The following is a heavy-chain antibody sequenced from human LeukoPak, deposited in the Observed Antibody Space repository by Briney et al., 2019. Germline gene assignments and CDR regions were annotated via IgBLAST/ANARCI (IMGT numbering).Heavy chain of an antibody. CDR2: INPTSGGT. CDR1: GYTFIDYY. J-gene: IGHJ4*02. V-gene: IGHV1-2*02. CDR3: ARERIQLWLPNHFDY. Sequence: ASVKVSCKAAGYTFIDYYIHWVRQAHGQGLEWVGWINPTSGGTTYAQRFQGRVTVTRDTSISTAYMELTRLRSDDTAVYYCARERIQLWLPNHFDYWGQGTVVAVSS. D-gene: IGHD5-18*01.